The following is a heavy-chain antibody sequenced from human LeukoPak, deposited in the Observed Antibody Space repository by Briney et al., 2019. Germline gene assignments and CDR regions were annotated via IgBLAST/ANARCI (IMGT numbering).Heavy chain of an antibody. CDR2: IYHSGST. V-gene: IGHV4-30-2*01. D-gene: IGHD2/OR15-2a*01. CDR3: ARDLQYSYFDY. Sequence: SETLSLTCTVSGGSISSGGYYWSWIRQPPGKGLEWIGYIYHSGSTYYNPSLKSRVTISVDKSKNQFSLKLSSVTAADTAVYYCARDLQYSYFDYWGQGTLVTVSS. J-gene: IGHJ4*02. CDR1: GGSISSGGYY.